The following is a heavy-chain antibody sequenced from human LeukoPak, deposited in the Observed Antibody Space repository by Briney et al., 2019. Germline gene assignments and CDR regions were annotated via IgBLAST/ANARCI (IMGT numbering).Heavy chain of an antibody. Sequence: ASVTVSCKASGYTFTSYGISWVRQAPGQGLEWMGWINPNSGGTNYAQKFQGRVTMTRDTSISTAYMELSRLRSDDTAVYYCARGELRGHLDYWGQGTLVTVSS. CDR2: INPNSGGT. CDR1: GYTFTSYG. J-gene: IGHJ4*02. CDR3: ARGELRGHLDY. V-gene: IGHV1-2*02. D-gene: IGHD1-7*01.